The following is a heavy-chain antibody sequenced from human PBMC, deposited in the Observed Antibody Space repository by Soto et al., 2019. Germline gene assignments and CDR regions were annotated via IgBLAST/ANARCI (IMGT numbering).Heavy chain of an antibody. V-gene: IGHV1-69*01. Sequence: QVQLVQSGAEVKKPGSSVKVSCKASGGTFSSYAISWVRQAPGQGLECMGGIIPIFGTANYAQKFQGRVTITADESTSTAYMELSSLRSEDTAVYYCARQSCSGGSCYQGGMDVWGQGTTVTVSS. CDR3: ARQSCSGGSCYQGGMDV. J-gene: IGHJ6*02. D-gene: IGHD2-15*01. CDR1: GGTFSSYA. CDR2: IIPIFGTA.